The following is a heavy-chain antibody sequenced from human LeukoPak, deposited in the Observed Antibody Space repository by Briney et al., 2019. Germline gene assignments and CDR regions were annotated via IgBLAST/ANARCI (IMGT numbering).Heavy chain of an antibody. CDR1: GFTFSSYA. D-gene: IGHD2-15*01. J-gene: IGHJ3*02. V-gene: IGHV3-30-3*01. CDR3: ARGQDIVVVVAATPGPSDAFDI. CDR2: ISYDGSNK. Sequence: PGGSLRLSCAASGFTFSSYAMHWARQAPGKGLEWVAVISYDGSNKYYADSVKGRFTISRDNSKNTLYLQMNSLRAEDTAVYYCARGQDIVVVVAATPGPSDAFDIWGQGTMVTVSS.